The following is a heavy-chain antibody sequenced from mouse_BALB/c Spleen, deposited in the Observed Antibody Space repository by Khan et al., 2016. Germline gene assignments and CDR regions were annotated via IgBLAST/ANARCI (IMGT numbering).Heavy chain of an antibody. D-gene: IGHD2-3*01. J-gene: IGHJ4*01. V-gene: IGHV9-3-1*01. CDR1: GYTFTNYG. Sequence: QIQLVQSGPELKKPGETVKISCKASGYTFTNYGMNWVKQAPGKGLKWMGWINTYTGEPTYADDFKGRFAFSLETSASTAYLQINNLKNEDTATYFCASIYDGYYVGLYYAMDYWDQGTSVTVSS. CDR2: INTYTGEP. CDR3: ASIYDGYYVGLYYAMDY.